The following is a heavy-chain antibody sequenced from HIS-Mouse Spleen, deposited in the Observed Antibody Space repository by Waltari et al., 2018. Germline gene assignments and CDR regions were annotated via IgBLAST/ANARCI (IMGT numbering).Heavy chain of an antibody. J-gene: IGHJ4*02. CDR1: GFTFSSYI. CDR3: ARGPYIVGATTGIDY. CDR2: ISSGRSTI. V-gene: IGHV3-48*01. D-gene: IGHD1-26*01. Sequence: EVQLVESGGGLVQPGGSLRLSCAASGFTFSSYIMHWVRQAPGKGVDWVSYISSGRSTIYSADSGKGRFTISRDNAKNSLYLQMNSLRAEDTAVYYCARGPYIVGATTGIDYWGQGTLVTVSS.